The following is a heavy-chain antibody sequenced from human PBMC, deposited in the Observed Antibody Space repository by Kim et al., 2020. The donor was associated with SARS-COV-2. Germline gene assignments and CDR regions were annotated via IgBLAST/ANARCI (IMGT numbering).Heavy chain of an antibody. V-gene: IGHV4-34*01. CDR1: GGSFSGYY. CDR2: INHSGST. CDR3: AGLGYRYCSSTSCPYYYYYYGMDV. Sequence: SETLSLTCAVYGGSFSGYYWSWIRQPPGKGLEWIGEINHSGSTNYNPSLKSRVTISVDTSKNQFSLKLSSVTAADTAVYYCAGLGYRYCSSTSCPYYYYYYGMDVWGQGTTVTVSS. J-gene: IGHJ6*02. D-gene: IGHD2-2*01.